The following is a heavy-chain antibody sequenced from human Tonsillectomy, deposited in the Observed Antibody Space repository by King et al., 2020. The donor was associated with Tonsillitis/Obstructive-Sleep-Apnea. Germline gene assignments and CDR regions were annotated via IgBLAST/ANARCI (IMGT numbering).Heavy chain of an antibody. CDR2: INPSSGGT. J-gene: IGHJ4*02. Sequence: QLVQSGAEVKKPGASVKVSCKASGYSFAGFYIHWVRQAPGQGLEWVGWINPSSGGTKYAYKFQGRVTITRDTSISTAYMELSRLRSDDTAVYYCARDKVYCFEYGGQGTLVTASS. CDR3: ARDKVYCFEY. V-gene: IGHV1-2*07. CDR1: GYSFAGFY. D-gene: IGHD5/OR15-5a*01.